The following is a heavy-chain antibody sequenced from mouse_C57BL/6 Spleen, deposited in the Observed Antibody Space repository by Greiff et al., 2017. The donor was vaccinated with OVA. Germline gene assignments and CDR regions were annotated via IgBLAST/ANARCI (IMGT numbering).Heavy chain of an antibody. CDR2: ISNGGGST. V-gene: IGHV5-12*01. CDR3: ARQGYDYDVWYFDV. J-gene: IGHJ1*03. D-gene: IGHD2-4*01. Sequence: EVQLVESGGGLVQPGGSLKLSCAASGFTFSDYYMYWVRQTPEKRLEWVAYISNGGGSTYYPATVKGRFTISRDNAKNTLYLKRSRLKSEDTAMYYCARQGYDYDVWYFDVWGTGTTVTVSS. CDR1: GFTFSDYY.